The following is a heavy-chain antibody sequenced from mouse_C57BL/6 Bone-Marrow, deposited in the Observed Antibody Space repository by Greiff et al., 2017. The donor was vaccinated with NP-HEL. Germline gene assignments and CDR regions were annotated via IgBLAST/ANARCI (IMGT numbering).Heavy chain of an antibody. D-gene: IGHD1-1*01. Sequence: QVQLQPSGPELVKPGASVKISCKASGYAFSSSWMNWVKQRPGKGLEWIGRIYPGDGDTNYNGKFKGKATLTADKSSSTAYMQLSSLTSEDSAVYFCARSLVATEGAMDYWGQGTSVTVSS. J-gene: IGHJ4*01. CDR1: GYAFSSSW. CDR3: ARSLVATEGAMDY. CDR2: IYPGDGDT. V-gene: IGHV1-82*01.